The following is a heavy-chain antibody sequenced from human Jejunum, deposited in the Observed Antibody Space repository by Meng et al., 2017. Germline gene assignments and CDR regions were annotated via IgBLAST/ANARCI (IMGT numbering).Heavy chain of an antibody. V-gene: IGHV4-4*02. J-gene: IGHJ4*02. CDR2: IDHRGSP. CDR1: GDSITTNTY. CDR3: AKHGGYYQHY. D-gene: IGHD3-22*01. Sequence: QLQLQGSGPGLVKPSGTLSLTCTVSGDSITTNTYWSWVRQSPEKGLEWIGQIDHRGSPYSTPSLKSRVTMSVDKSKSQVSLQLTSVTAADTAVYYCAKHGGYYQHYWGQGTLVTVSS.